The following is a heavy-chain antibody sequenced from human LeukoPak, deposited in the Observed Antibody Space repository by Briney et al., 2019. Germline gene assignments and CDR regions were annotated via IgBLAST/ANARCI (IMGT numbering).Heavy chain of an antibody. D-gene: IGHD3-3*01. J-gene: IGHJ4*02. Sequence: GGSLRLSCAASGFTFNDYYMSWIRQAPGKGLEWVSYISSSGSTIYYADSVKGRFTISRDNAKNSLYLQMNSLRAEDTAVYYCARDLDGDFWSGYYTSYFDYWGQGTLVTVSS. V-gene: IGHV3-11*01. CDR2: ISSSGSTI. CDR1: GFTFNDYY. CDR3: ARDLDGDFWSGYYTSYFDY.